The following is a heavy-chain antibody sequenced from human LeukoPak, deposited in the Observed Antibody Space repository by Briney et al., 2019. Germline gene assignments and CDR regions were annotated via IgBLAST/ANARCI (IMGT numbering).Heavy chain of an antibody. CDR1: GFTFSSYS. J-gene: IGHJ5*02. CDR3: ARGGYYSFNWFDP. V-gene: IGHV3-21*01. CDR2: ISSSSSYI. D-gene: IGHD2-15*01. Sequence: GGSLCLSCAASGFTFSSYSMNWVRQAPGKGLEWVSSISSSSSYIYYADSVKGRFTISRDNAKNSLYLQMNSLRAEDTAVYYCARGGYYSFNWFDPWGQGTLVSLSS.